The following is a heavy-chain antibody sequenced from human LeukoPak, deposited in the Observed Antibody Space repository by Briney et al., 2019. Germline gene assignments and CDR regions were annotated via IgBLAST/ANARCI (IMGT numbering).Heavy chain of an antibody. D-gene: IGHD3-16*02. CDR1: GYTFTSFG. J-gene: IGHJ4*02. CDR2: ISTYNGNT. Sequence: ASMKVSCKASGYTFTSFGISWVRQAPGQGLEWLGWISTYNGNTNYAQKFQGRVSMTTDTSTSTAYMEVRSLSTDDTAMYYCARVSYDYVWGSYRYTEFDYWGEGTPVTVSS. V-gene: IGHV1-18*01. CDR3: ARVSYDYVWGSYRYTEFDY.